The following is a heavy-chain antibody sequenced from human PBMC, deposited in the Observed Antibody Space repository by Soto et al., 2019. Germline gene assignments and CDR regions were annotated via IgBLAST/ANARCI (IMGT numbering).Heavy chain of an antibody. CDR2: MYYNGNI. J-gene: IGHJ5*02. CDR3: ASGGNWFDP. Sequence: SETLSITWNVSVFSISNYYLTWVRQSPEKGLEWIGYMYYNGNINYNPSLKSRVTISIDTSKNQFSLTLKSVTAADTAVYYCASGGNWFDPWGQGVLVTVS. D-gene: IGHD3-16*01. V-gene: IGHV4-59*01. CDR1: VFSISNYY.